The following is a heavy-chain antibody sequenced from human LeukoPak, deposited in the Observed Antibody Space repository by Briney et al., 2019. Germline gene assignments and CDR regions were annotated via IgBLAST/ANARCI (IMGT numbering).Heavy chain of an antibody. Sequence: SQTLSLTCTVSGGSISSGGYYWSWIRQPPGKGLEWIGYIYHSGSTYYNPSLKSRVTISVDRSKNQFSLKLSSVTAADTAVYYCARASYDSSGYPLDYWGQGTLVTVSS. J-gene: IGHJ4*02. CDR3: ARASYDSSGYPLDY. V-gene: IGHV4-30-2*01. CDR2: IYHSGST. D-gene: IGHD3-22*01. CDR1: GGSISSGGYY.